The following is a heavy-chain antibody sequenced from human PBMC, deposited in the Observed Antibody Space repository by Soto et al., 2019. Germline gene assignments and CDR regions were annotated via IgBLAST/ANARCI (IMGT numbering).Heavy chain of an antibody. Sequence: ASVKVSCKASGYTFTAYYMHWVRQAPGQGLEWMGWINPNSGGTNYAQKFQGRVTMTRDTSISTAYMELSRLRSDDTAVYYCAREAGEGDCSGGSCYLQAAFDIWGQGTMVTVSS. V-gene: IGHV1-2*02. CDR3: AREAGEGDCSGGSCYLQAAFDI. CDR2: INPNSGGT. CDR1: GYTFTAYY. D-gene: IGHD2-15*01. J-gene: IGHJ3*02.